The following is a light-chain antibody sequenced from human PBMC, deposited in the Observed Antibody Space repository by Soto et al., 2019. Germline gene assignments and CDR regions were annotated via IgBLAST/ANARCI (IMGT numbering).Light chain of an antibody. Sequence: IVFTQSPGTLSLSRGERATLSCRASQSISDTLAWYQQKPGQAPRLLIYSASRGATGFPARFSGSGSGTDFTLTISSLQPEDFATFYCLQHSIYPYTFGQGTKVDI. CDR1: QSISDT. CDR2: SAS. J-gene: IGKJ2*01. CDR3: LQHSIYPYT. V-gene: IGKV3-15*01.